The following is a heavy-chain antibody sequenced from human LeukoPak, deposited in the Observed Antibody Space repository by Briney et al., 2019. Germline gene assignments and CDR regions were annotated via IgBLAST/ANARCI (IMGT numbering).Heavy chain of an antibody. D-gene: IGHD6-6*01. J-gene: IGHJ4*02. V-gene: IGHV1-18*01. CDR1: GYTFTSYG. CDR3: ARVVLASWPEYYFDY. Sequence: ASVKVSCKASGYTFTSYGISWVRQAPGQGLEWMGWISAYNGNTNYAQKLQGRVTMTTDTSTSTAYMELRSLRSDDTAVYYCARVVLASWPEYYFDYWGQGTLVTVSS. CDR2: ISAYNGNT.